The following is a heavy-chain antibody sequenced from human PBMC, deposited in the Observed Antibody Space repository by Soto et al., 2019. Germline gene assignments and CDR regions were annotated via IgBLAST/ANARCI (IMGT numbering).Heavy chain of an antibody. CDR1: GFTFSSYG. V-gene: IGHV3-30*18. D-gene: IGHD6-13*01. CDR2: ISYDGSNK. Sequence: QVQLVESGGGVVQPGRSLRLSCAASGFTFSSYGMHWVRQAPGKGLEWVAVISYDGSNKYYADSVKGRFTISRDNSKNTLYLQMNSLRAEDTAVYYCANLALAAADITLDYWGQGTLVTVSS. J-gene: IGHJ4*02. CDR3: ANLALAAADITLDY.